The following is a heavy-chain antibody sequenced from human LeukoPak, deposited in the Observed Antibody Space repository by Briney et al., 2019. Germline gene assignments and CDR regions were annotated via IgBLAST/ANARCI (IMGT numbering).Heavy chain of an antibody. CDR2: ISSRGSTI. CDR3: ARVEMATIGVDY. CDR1: RFTFSSYE. Sequence: GGSLRLSCAASRFTFSSYEMNWVRQAPGKGLEWVSYISSRGSTIYYADSVKGRFTISRDNAKNSLYLPMNSLRAEDTAVYYCARVEMATIGVDYWGQGTLVTVSS. V-gene: IGHV3-48*03. J-gene: IGHJ4*02. D-gene: IGHD5-24*01.